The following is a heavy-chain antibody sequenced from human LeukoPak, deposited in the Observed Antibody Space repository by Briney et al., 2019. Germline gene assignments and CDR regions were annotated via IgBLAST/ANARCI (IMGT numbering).Heavy chain of an antibody. CDR3: ARGLLGRGGGSFDY. V-gene: IGHV3-48*02. CDR2: ISSSSSII. D-gene: IGHD3-10*01. J-gene: IGHJ4*02. Sequence: GGSLSLSCAASDFPFSRYSMNWVRQAPGKGLEWVSYISSSSSIIYYADSVKGRFTISRDNAKNSLYLQMNSLRDEDTAVCYCARGLLGRGGGSFDYWGQGTLVTVSS. CDR1: DFPFSRYS.